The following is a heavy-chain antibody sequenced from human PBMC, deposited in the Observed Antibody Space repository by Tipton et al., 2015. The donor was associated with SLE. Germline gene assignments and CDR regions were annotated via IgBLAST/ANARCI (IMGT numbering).Heavy chain of an antibody. Sequence: LRLSCTVSGGSISSHYWSWIRQPPGKGLEWIGYIYYSGSTNYNPSLKSRVTISVDTSKNQFSLKLSSVTAADTAVYYCAARGDSGDYWGQGTLVTVSS. V-gene: IGHV4-59*11. CDR2: IYYSGST. CDR3: AARGDSGDY. J-gene: IGHJ4*02. D-gene: IGHD3-10*01. CDR1: GGSISSHY.